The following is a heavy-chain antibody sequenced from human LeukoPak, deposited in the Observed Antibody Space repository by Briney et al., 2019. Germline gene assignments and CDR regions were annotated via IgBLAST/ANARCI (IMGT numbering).Heavy chain of an antibody. V-gene: IGHV3-21*04. D-gene: IGHD3-22*01. J-gene: IGHJ4*02. CDR3: AKGSGPGDYYDSSGNIDY. Sequence: GGSLRLSCAASGFTFSSYSMNWVRQAPGKGLEWVSSISSSSSYIYYADSVKGRFTISRDNSKNTLYLQMNSLRAEDTAVYYCAKGSGPGDYYDSSGNIDYWGQGTLVTVSS. CDR1: GFTFSSYS. CDR2: ISSSSSYI.